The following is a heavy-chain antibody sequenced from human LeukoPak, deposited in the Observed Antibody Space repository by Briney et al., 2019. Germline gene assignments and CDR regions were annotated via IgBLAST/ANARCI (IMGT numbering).Heavy chain of an antibody. D-gene: IGHD6-25*01. CDR3: ARESRREGYHYYYYMDV. V-gene: IGHV1-18*01. CDR2: ISAYNGDT. J-gene: IGHJ6*03. Sequence: ASVKVSCKASGGTFSSYAISWVRQAPGQGLEWMGWISAYNGDTNYAQNLQDRITMTTDTSTSTAYMELRSLRFDDTAVYYCARESRREGYHYYYYMDVWGKGTTVTISS. CDR1: GGTFSSYA.